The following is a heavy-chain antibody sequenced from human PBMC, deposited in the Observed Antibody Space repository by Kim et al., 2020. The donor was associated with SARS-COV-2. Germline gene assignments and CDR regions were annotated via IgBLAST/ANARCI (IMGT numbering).Heavy chain of an antibody. CDR1: GFSFSIHP. V-gene: IGHV3-48*02. Sequence: GGSLRLSCAASGFSFSIHPMTWVRQAPGKGLEWVSDISGGSDIIYYGDSVKGRFTISRDNAKNSLFLQMNSLRDDDTAIYYCARDSGSAGADDYWGQGSLVIVSS. CDR2: ISGGSDII. D-gene: IGHD6-13*01. CDR3: ARDSGSAGADDY. J-gene: IGHJ4*02.